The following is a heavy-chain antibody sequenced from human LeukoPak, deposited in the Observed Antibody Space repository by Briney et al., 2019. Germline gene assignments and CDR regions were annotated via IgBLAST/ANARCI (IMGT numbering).Heavy chain of an antibody. CDR2: IYTSGST. D-gene: IGHD1-1*01. Sequence: SEALSLTYSVSGGSFDSKYWSWIRQPPGKGLEWIGYIYTSGSTNFNPSLRSRVAMSIDTSKNQFSLKVYSVTAADTAVYYCVNYIRNVHYYMDVWGKGTTVIVSS. CDR1: GGSFDSKY. CDR3: VNYIRNVHYYMDV. J-gene: IGHJ6*03. V-gene: IGHV4-4*09.